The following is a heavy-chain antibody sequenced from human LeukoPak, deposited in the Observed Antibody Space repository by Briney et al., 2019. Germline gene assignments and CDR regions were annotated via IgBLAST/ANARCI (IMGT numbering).Heavy chain of an antibody. CDR2: IHYSGST. J-gene: IGHJ4*02. CDR1: GYSISSDYY. CDR3: ARGRPVRCSRGICSPGYFDY. D-gene: IGHD2-15*01. Sequence: SETLSLTCGASGYSISSDYYWGWIRQPPGKGLEWIGSIHYSGSTYYNPSLKSRVTISVDTSKNQFSLKLSSVNAADTAVYYCARGRPVRCSRGICSPGYFDYWGQGTLVTVSS. V-gene: IGHV4-38-2*01.